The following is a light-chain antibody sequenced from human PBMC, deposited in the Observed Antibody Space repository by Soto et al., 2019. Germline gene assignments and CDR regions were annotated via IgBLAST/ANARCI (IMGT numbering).Light chain of an antibody. V-gene: IGKV1-12*01. J-gene: IGKJ4*01. Sequence: DIQMTQSPSTLSASVGARVTITCRASQGITTLLAWYQQKPGKAPRLLIYAASDLQRGIPSRFSGSGSGTDFTLTLSSRQPEDLAIYYCQNTDNFPLTFGGGTKVEIK. CDR3: QNTDNFPLT. CDR2: AAS. CDR1: QGITTL.